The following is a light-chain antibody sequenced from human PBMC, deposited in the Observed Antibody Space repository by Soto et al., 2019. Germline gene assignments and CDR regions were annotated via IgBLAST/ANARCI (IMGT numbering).Light chain of an antibody. J-gene: IGLJ2*01. Sequence: QSVLTQPPSASGSPGQSITISRTGTSSDVGGYNYVSWYQQHLGKAPKLIIYEVSKWPSGVPDRFSGSKSGNTASLTVSGLQAEDEADYYCSSYAGSNNMVFGGGTQLTVL. CDR3: SSYAGSNNMV. CDR2: EVS. CDR1: SSDVGGYNY. V-gene: IGLV2-8*01.